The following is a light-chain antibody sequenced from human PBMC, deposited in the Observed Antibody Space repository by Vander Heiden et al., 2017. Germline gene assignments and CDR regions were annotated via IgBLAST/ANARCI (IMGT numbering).Light chain of an antibody. Sequence: SALTQPASVSGSPGPSIPISCAGTSGAVRNYNLVAWYQQQPGKAPKLMIYEVSKRPSGVSNRFSGSKYGNTASLTISGLQAEDETDYYCCSYAGSSTWVFGGGTRLTVL. V-gene: IGLV2-23*02. J-gene: IGLJ3*02. CDR3: CSYAGSSTWV. CDR2: EVS. CDR1: SGAVRNYNL.